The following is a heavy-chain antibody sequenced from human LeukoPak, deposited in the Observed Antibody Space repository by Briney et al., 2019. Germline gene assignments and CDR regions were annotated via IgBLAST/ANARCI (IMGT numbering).Heavy chain of an antibody. J-gene: IGHJ4*02. V-gene: IGHV3-49*03. CDR2: IRSKAYGGST. CDR1: GFTFGDYA. CDR3: TKGTGDY. Sequence: PGRSLRLSCTTSGFTFGDYAMNWFRQAPGKGLGWVGFIRSKAYGGSTEYAASVKGRFTISRDDSKSIAYLQMNSLKTDDTAVYYCTKGTGDYWGQGTLVTVSS.